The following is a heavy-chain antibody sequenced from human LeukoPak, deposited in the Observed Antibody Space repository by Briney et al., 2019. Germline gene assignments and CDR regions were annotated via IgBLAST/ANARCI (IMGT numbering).Heavy chain of an antibody. CDR2: ISGSGGST. CDR1: GFTFSSYA. J-gene: IGHJ4*02. Sequence: GGSLRLXCAASGFTFSSYAMSWVRQAPGKGLEWVSAISGSGGSTYYADSVKGRFTISRDNSKNTLYLQMNSLRAEDTAVYYCAKEGGYYYDSSGSFDYWGQGTLVTVSS. D-gene: IGHD3-22*01. V-gene: IGHV3-23*01. CDR3: AKEGGYYYDSSGSFDY.